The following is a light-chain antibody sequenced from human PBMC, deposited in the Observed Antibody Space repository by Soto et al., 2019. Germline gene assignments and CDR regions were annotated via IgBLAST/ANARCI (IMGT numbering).Light chain of an antibody. J-gene: IGKJ4*02. CDR2: AAS. V-gene: IGKV1-27*01. Sequence: DIQMTQSPSSLSASVGDRVTITCRASQGISNYLAWYQQIPGKVPKLLISAASTLQSWVPSRFSGSGSGTDFTLTISSLHPEDVATYYCQKYTNVPAFGGGTKVEIK. CDR1: QGISNY. CDR3: QKYTNVPA.